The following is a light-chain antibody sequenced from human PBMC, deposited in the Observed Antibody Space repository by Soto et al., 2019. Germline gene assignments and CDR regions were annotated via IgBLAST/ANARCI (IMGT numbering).Light chain of an antibody. Sequence: DIQMTQSPSSLSASVGDRVTITCRASQSISSYLNWYQQKPGKAPKVLIYGASSLQNGVPSRFRGSGSGTDFTLTISSLQPEDFATYHCQQTYSIPLTFGGGTKVDIK. J-gene: IGKJ4*01. CDR1: QSISSY. CDR3: QQTYSIPLT. CDR2: GAS. V-gene: IGKV1-39*01.